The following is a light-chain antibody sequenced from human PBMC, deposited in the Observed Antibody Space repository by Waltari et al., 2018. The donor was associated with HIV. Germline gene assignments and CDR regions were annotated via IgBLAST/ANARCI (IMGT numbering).Light chain of an antibody. CDR1: SSNIGSHD. Sequence: QSVVTQTPSVSGPPGQRVTFSCSGSSSNIGSHDVHWYQHYTGTPPKLLINWNNRRPAGVPDRFSGSKSGTSASLAISGLRSEDEADYYCAVWDDSVSAWVFGGGTKLTVL. CDR3: AVWDDSVSAWV. V-gene: IGLV1-47*01. CDR2: WNN. J-gene: IGLJ3*02.